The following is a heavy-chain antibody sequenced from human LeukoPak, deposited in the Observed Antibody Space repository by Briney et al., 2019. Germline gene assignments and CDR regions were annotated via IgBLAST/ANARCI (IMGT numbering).Heavy chain of an antibody. CDR3: ARDRDWNKYFDY. D-gene: IGHD2-21*01. Sequence: GGSLRLSCTASGFTFSNYWMNWVRQAPGKGLEWVAFIRSDGSETYYADSVRGRFALSRDNSKTTLFLQMNSLRLEDTAVYYCARDRDWNKYFDYWGQGTLVAV. J-gene: IGHJ4*02. CDR2: IRSDGSET. V-gene: IGHV3-30*02. CDR1: GFTFSNYW.